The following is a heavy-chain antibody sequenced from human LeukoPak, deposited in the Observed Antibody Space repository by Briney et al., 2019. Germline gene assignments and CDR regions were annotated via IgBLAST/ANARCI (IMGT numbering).Heavy chain of an antibody. D-gene: IGHD3-3*01. V-gene: IGHV3-23*01. CDR2: ISGSGGST. Sequence: GGSLRLSCAASGFTFSSYAMSWVRQAPGKGLEWVSAISGSGGSTYYADSVKGRFTISRDNSKNTLYLQMNSLRAEDTAVYYCGKVLGVAGVFDYWGQGTLVTVSS. CDR3: GKVLGVAGVFDY. CDR1: GFTFSSYA. J-gene: IGHJ4*02.